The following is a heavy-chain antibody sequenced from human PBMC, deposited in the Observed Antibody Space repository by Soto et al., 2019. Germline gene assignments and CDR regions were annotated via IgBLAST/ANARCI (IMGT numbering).Heavy chain of an antibody. V-gene: IGHV3-53*04. Sequence: GGSLRLSCAASGFTVSSNYMSWVRQAPGKGLEWVSVIYSGGSTYYADSVKGRFTISRHNSKNTLYLQMNSLRAEDTAVYYCARCRAMVRGVIINGYYMDVWGKGTTVTVSS. CDR3: ARCRAMVRGVIINGYYMDV. CDR2: IYSGGST. CDR1: GFTVSSNY. J-gene: IGHJ6*03. D-gene: IGHD3-10*01.